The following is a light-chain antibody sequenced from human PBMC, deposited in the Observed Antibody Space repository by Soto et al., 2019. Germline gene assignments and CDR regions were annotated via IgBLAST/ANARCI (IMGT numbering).Light chain of an antibody. CDR3: QQYYNWPAYT. CDR1: ETVKTN. CDR2: GAS. V-gene: IGKV3-15*01. J-gene: IGKJ2*01. Sequence: IVMTQSPVPLSLSPGERVTLSFPASETVKTNLAWFQQKPGQTPRLLIFGASTRATGIPTRFTGSGSETEFTLTIDSLQSEDLAVYYCQQYYNWPAYTFGQGTKLEI.